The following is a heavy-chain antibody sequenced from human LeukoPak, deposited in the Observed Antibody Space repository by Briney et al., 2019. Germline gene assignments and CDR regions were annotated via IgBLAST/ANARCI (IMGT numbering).Heavy chain of an antibody. Sequence: GGSLRLSCAASGFTFSSYWMHWVRQAPGKGLVWVSRINTDGSSTSYADSVKGRFTISRDNAKNTLYLQMNSLRAEDTAVYYCATLEPLKEYNWNYYYYYMDVWGKGTTVTVSS. CDR3: ATLEPLKEYNWNYYYYYMDV. CDR1: GFTFSSYW. J-gene: IGHJ6*03. CDR2: INTDGSST. V-gene: IGHV3-74*01. D-gene: IGHD1-20*01.